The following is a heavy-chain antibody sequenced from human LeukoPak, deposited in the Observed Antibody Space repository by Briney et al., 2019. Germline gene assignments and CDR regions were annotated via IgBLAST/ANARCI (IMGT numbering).Heavy chain of an antibody. V-gene: IGHV4-31*03. CDR2: IYYSGST. D-gene: IGHD5-18*01. CDR3: ARCPTVWLPGDYYYYYCGMDV. J-gene: IGHJ6*02. Sequence: SETLSLTCTVSGGSISSGGYYWSCIRQHPGKGLECIGYIYYSGSTYYNPSLKSRVTMSVDTSKNQVSLKLSSVTAADTAVYYCARCPTVWLPGDYYYYYCGMDVWGQGTTVTVSS. CDR1: GGSISSGGYY.